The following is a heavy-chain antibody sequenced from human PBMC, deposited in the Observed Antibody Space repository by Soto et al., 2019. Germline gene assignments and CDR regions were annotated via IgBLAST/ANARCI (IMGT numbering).Heavy chain of an antibody. D-gene: IGHD3-10*01. CDR1: GFSLSTSGVG. CDR2: IYWDDDK. Sequence: QITLKESGPTLVQPTQTLTLTCTFSGFSLSTSGVGVGWIRQPPGKALEWLALIYWDDDKRYSPSMKSRLTITKDTSKSQVVLTMTNMDPVDTATYYCEYSRYKGSGVEYWGQGTLVTVSS. V-gene: IGHV2-5*02. J-gene: IGHJ4*02. CDR3: EYSRYKGSGVEY.